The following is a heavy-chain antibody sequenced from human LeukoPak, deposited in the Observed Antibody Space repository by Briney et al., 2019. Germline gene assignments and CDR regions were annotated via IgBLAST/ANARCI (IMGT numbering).Heavy chain of an antibody. J-gene: IGHJ3*02. D-gene: IGHD5-18*01. V-gene: IGHV4-61*01. Sequence: SETLLLTCTVSGGSVSSGSYYWSWIREPPGKGLVGFGYIYYSGSTNYHPSLKRRVTISVDTSKIQFSLKLSSVTAADTVVYYCARSYSFDTFDIWGQGTMVTVSS. CDR1: GGSVSSGSYY. CDR2: IYYSGST. CDR3: ARSYSFDTFDI.